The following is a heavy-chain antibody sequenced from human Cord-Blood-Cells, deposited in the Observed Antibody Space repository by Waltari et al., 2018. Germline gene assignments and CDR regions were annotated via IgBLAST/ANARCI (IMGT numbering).Heavy chain of an antibody. J-gene: IGHJ4*02. CDR2: ISSSSSYI. CDR1: GFTFSSFI. CDR3: ARGSIGGLVFDY. V-gene: IGHV3-21*01. D-gene: IGHD3-10*01. Sequence: EVQLVESGGGLVKPGGSLRLSCAASGFTFSSFIMNWVRRAPGKGLGWVSSISSSSSYIYYADSVKGRFTISRDNAKNSLYLQMNSLRAEDTAVYYCARGSIGGLVFDYWGQGTLVTVSS.